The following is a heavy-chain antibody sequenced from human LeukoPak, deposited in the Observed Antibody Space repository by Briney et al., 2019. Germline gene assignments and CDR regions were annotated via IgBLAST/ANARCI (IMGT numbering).Heavy chain of an antibody. CDR2: IYYSGST. D-gene: IGHD3-22*01. V-gene: IGHV4-31*03. Sequence: PPQTLSLTCTVSGGSISSGGYYWSWIRQHPGKGLEWIGYIYYSGSTYYNPSLKSRVTISVDTSKNQFSLKLSSVTAADTAVYYCARDDSSGYYFSFDPWGQGTLVTVSS. CDR3: ARDDSSGYYFSFDP. CDR1: GGSISSGGYY. J-gene: IGHJ5*02.